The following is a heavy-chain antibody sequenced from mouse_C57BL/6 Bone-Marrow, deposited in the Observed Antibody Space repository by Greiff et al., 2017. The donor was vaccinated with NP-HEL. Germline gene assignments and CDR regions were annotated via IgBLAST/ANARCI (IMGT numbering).Heavy chain of an antibody. CDR1: GYTFTNYW. J-gene: IGHJ4*01. V-gene: IGHV1-63*01. CDR3: ARGGAMDY. Sequence: QVQLKQSGADLVRPGTSVKMSCKASGYTFTNYWIGWAKQRPGHGLEWIGDIYPGGGYTNYNEKFKGKATLTADKSSSTAYMQFSSLTSEDSAIYDCARGGAMDYWGQVTSGTVSS. CDR2: IYPGGGYT.